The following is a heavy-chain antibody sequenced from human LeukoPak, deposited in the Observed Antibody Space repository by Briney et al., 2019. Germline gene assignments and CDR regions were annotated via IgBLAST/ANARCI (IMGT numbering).Heavy chain of an antibody. J-gene: IGHJ4*02. V-gene: IGHV1-46*01. CDR2: INPGRGNT. D-gene: IGHD3-16*01. CDR1: GYTFGSYY. CDR3: AREAAYNYEDSGLDY. Sequence: ASVKVSCKTSGYTFGSYYMHWVRQAPGQGLEWMGMINPGRGNTNYAETFQGRVTMTRDTSTRSVYMELSSLRSEDTAVHYCAREAAYNYEDSGLDYWGQGTLVTVSS.